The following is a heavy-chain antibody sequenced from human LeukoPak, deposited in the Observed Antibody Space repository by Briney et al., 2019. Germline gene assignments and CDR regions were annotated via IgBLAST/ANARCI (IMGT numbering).Heavy chain of an antibody. CDR2: ISSSSSYI. CDR1: GFTFSSYT. Sequence: GGSLRLSCAASGFTFSSYTMNWVRQAPGKGLEWVSSISSSSSYIYYADSVKGRFTISRDNAKNSLFLQMDGLRAEDTAVYYCARDPVTMPFDFWGQGTLVTVSS. V-gene: IGHV3-21*01. J-gene: IGHJ4*02. CDR3: ARDPVTMPFDF. D-gene: IGHD4-17*01.